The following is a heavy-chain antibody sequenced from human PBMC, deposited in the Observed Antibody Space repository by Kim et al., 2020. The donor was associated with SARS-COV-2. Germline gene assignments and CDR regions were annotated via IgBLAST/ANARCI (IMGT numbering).Heavy chain of an antibody. CDR3: AKSRSSYYDSWSGYPEADS. J-gene: IGHJ5*01. D-gene: IGHD3-3*01. Sequence: GGSLRLSCVASGFTFSSYSMSWVRQAPGKGLEWVSGLSGSGGSTYYADSVKGRFTISRDNSKNTMYLQMNSLRGEDTAVYYCAKSRSSYYDSWSGYPEADSWGQGTLVTVSS. CDR1: GFTFSSYS. V-gene: IGHV3-23*01. CDR2: LSGSGGST.